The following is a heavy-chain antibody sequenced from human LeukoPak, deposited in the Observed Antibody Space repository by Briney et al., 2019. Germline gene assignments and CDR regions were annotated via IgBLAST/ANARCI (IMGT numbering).Heavy chain of an antibody. D-gene: IGHD4-23*01. Sequence: GGSLRLSCSASGFTFSSYAMSWVRQAPGKGLEWVSVISGSGGTTFYADSVRGRFTISRDNSKNTLYLQMSSLRAEDTAFYYCAKDRHYGGNSPFDSWGQGTLVTVSS. CDR1: GFTFSSYA. CDR2: ISGSGGTT. CDR3: AKDRHYGGNSPFDS. J-gene: IGHJ4*02. V-gene: IGHV3-23*01.